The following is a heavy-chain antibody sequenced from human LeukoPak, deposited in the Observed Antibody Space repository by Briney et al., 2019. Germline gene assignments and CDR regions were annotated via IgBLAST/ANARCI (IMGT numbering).Heavy chain of an antibody. J-gene: IGHJ5*02. V-gene: IGHV3-66*01. Sequence: GGSLRLSCAASGFTVSSHYMSWVRQAPGKGLEWVSLIYSGGTTYYADSVKGRFIISRDNSKSTLYLQMNSLRAEDTAVYYCARGVLWFGEPIRGDWFDPWGQGTLVTVSS. CDR3: ARGVLWFGEPIRGDWFDP. D-gene: IGHD3-10*01. CDR2: IYSGGTT. CDR1: GFTVSSHY.